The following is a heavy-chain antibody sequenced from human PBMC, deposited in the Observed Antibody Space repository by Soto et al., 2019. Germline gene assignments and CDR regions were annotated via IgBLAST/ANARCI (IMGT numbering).Heavy chain of an antibody. CDR3: ARRGAGYGDYYYYGMDV. J-gene: IGHJ6*02. CDR2: IYYSGST. CDR1: GGSISSYY. D-gene: IGHD4-17*01. Sequence: PSETLSLTCTVSGGSISSYYWSWIRQPPGKGLEWIGSIYYSGSTYYNPSLRSRVTISVDTSKNQFSLKLSSVTAADTAVYYCARRGAGYGDYYYYGMDVWGQGTTVTVSS. V-gene: IGHV4-59*05.